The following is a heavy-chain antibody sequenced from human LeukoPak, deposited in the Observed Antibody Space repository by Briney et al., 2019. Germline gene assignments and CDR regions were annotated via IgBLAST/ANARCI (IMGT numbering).Heavy chain of an antibody. V-gene: IGHV3-48*03. CDR1: GFTFSSYE. J-gene: IGHJ4*02. Sequence: PGGSLRLSCAASGFTFSSYEMNWVRQAPGKGLEWVSHISTSGSTIYYADSVKGRFTISRDNAKNSLYLQMNGLRAEDTAVYYCARMNDPYYFDYWGQGTLVTVSS. CDR2: ISTSGSTI. D-gene: IGHD1-1*01. CDR3: ARMNDPYYFDY.